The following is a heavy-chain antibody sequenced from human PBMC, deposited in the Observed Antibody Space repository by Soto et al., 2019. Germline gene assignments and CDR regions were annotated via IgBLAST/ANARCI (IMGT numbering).Heavy chain of an antibody. CDR3: ARDIESTYFGY. CDR1: GFTFSSYA. V-gene: IGHV3-23*01. J-gene: IGHJ4*02. CDR2: ISVNGSKT. Sequence: PGGSLRLSCAASGFTFSSYAMSWVRQAPGKGLEWVSVISVNGSKTYYADSVKGRFTISRDNSKNTLYLQMSSLRTEDTAVYYCARDIESTYFGYWGQGTLVTVSS. D-gene: IGHD1-1*01.